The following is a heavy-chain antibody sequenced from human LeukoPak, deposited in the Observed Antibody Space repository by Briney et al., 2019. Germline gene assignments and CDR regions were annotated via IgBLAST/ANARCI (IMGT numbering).Heavy chain of an antibody. CDR1: GGSISTYY. CDR3: ARGGGGYSYGHYFDY. CDR2: IYYSGNT. V-gene: IGHV4-59*01. Sequence: SETLSLTCTVSGGSISTYYWSWIRQPPGKGLEWIGYIYYSGNTIYNSSLKSRVTISVDKSKNQFSLKLSSVTAADTAVYYCARGGGGYSYGHYFDYWGQGTLVTVSS. D-gene: IGHD5-18*01. J-gene: IGHJ4*02.